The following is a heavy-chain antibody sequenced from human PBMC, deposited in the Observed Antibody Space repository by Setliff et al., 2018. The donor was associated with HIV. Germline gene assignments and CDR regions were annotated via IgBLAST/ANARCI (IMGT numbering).Heavy chain of an antibody. CDR2: INQDGSVT. Sequence: GGSLRLSCVASGFTFSTYWMSWVRQAPGKGLEFVASINQDGSVTNYVDSVKGRFTISRDNARNLVYLQMSSLRAEDTAAYYCARDPGSSSFDYWGQGAPVTVSS. CDR3: ARDPGSSSFDY. J-gene: IGHJ4*02. CDR1: GFTFSTYW. D-gene: IGHD6-19*01. V-gene: IGHV3-7*03.